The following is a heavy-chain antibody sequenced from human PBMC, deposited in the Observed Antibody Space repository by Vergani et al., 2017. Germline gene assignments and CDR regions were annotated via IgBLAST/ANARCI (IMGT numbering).Heavy chain of an antibody. D-gene: IGHD7-27*01. J-gene: IGHJ4*02. CDR2: IDWDDDN. V-gene: IGHV2-70*04. CDR1: GFSLSTSGMR. Sequence: QVTLKESGPALVKPTQTLTLTCTFSGFSLSTSGMRVSWIRHPPGKTLEWLARIDWDDDNFYRKSLKTRHTISKDTSKNQVVLTMTNMDPVDTATYYCARSANWGSTGFDYWGQGTLVTVSS. CDR3: ARSANWGSTGFDY.